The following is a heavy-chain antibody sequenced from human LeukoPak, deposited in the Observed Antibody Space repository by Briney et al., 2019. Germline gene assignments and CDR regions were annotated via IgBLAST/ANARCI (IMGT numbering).Heavy chain of an antibody. CDR3: ASLSAHRTFAC. J-gene: IGHJ4*02. D-gene: IGHD1-14*01. V-gene: IGHV4-59*01. Sequence: SETLSLTCTVSGGSISSYYWSWIRQPPGKGLEWIGYIYYSGSTNYNPSLKSRVTISVDTSKNQFSLKLSCVTASDTAVYYCASLSAHRTFACWGPGNLVTVSS. CDR1: GGSISSYY. CDR2: IYYSGST.